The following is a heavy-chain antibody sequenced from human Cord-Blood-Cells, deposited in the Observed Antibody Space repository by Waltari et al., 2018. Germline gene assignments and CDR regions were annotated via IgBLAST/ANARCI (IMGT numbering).Heavy chain of an antibody. CDR1: GFTFSSYS. Sequence: EVQLVESGGGLVKPGGSPRLSCAASGFTFSSYSMNWVRQAPGKGLEWVSSISSSSSYIYYADSVKGRFTISRDNAKNSLYLQMNSLRAEDTAVYYCARYSSSWYAFDIWGQGTMVTVSS. J-gene: IGHJ3*02. D-gene: IGHD6-13*01. CDR3: ARYSSSWYAFDI. V-gene: IGHV3-21*01. CDR2: ISSSSSYI.